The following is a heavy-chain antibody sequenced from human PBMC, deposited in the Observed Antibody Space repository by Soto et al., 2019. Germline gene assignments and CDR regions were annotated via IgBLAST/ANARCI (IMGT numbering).Heavy chain of an antibody. Sequence: GGSLRLSCAASGFTFNNYAMSWVRQAPGKGLEWVSSINNGGDNIYYADFVKGRFTISRDNSKSTLYLQMNSLRAEDTAVYYCAKTFLARYCSSSICYDPADYFDYWGQGTLVTVSS. D-gene: IGHD2-2*01. J-gene: IGHJ4*02. V-gene: IGHV3-23*01. CDR2: INNGGDNI. CDR1: GFTFNNYA. CDR3: AKTFLARYCSSSICYDPADYFDY.